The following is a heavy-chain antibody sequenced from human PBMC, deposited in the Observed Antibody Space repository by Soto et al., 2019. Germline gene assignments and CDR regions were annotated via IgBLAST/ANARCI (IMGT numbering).Heavy chain of an antibody. CDR1: GFVFRSYW. D-gene: IGHD6-19*01. V-gene: IGHV3-7*01. CDR3: ARDGVAAGLYLDN. CDR2: INQDGSEK. Sequence: GGSLRLSCAASGFVFRSYWMSWGRQAPGKGLEWVANINQDGSEKYYVDSVRGRFIISRDNAENSLYLQMNSLRAEDTALYYCARDGVAAGLYLDNWGQGTLVTVSS. J-gene: IGHJ4*02.